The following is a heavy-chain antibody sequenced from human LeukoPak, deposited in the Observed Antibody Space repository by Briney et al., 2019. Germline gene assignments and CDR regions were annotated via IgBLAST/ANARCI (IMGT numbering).Heavy chain of an antibody. D-gene: IGHD3-3*01. CDR2: ISSSGSTI. V-gene: IGHV3-48*03. CDR3: ARVNYDFWSGSAKLDY. Sequence: GGSLRLSCAASGFTFSSYEMNWVRQAPGKGLEWVSYISSSGSTIYYADSVKGRFTISRDNAKNSLYLQMNSLRAEGTAVYYCARVNYDFWSGSAKLDYWGQGTLVTVSS. J-gene: IGHJ4*02. CDR1: GFTFSSYE.